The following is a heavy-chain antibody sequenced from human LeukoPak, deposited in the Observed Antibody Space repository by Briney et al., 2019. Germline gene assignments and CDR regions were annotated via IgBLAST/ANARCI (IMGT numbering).Heavy chain of an antibody. V-gene: IGHV4-59*01. J-gene: IGHJ3*02. D-gene: IGHD3-16*01. Sequence: SEPLSLTCTVAGGSISSYYWSWIRQPPGKGLEWIGYIYYSGSTNYNPSLKSRVTISVDTSKNQFSLKLSSVTAADTAVYCCASLYTVRDAFDIWGQGTMVTVSS. CDR3: ASLYTVRDAFDI. CDR2: IYYSGST. CDR1: GGSISSYY.